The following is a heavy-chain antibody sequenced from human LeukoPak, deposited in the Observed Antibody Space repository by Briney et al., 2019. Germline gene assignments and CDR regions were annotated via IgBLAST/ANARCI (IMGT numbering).Heavy chain of an antibody. D-gene: IGHD6-13*01. CDR3: AKAPKRGSWYFDY. Sequence: PGGSLRLSCAASGFTFSSYAMTWVRQAPGKGLEWVAFIRYDGSNKYYADSVKGRFTISRDNSKNTLYLQMNSLRAEDTAVYYCAKAPKRGSWYFDYWGQGTLVTVSS. V-gene: IGHV3-30*02. J-gene: IGHJ4*02. CDR2: IRYDGSNK. CDR1: GFTFSSYA.